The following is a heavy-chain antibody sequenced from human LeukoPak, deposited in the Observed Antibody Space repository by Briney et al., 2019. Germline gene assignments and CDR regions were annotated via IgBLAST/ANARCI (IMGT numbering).Heavy chain of an antibody. CDR1: GYTFTSYY. D-gene: IGHD2-2*01. J-gene: IGHJ4*02. CDR2: IIPMFGTV. CDR3: ARLGYCSGTNCY. V-gene: IGHV1-69*13. Sequence: ASVKVSCKASGYTFTSYYMHWVRQAPGQGLEWMGEIIPMFGTVKYAQKFQGRVTITADESTSTAYMELSSLRSEDTAVYYCARLGYCSGTNCYWGQGTLVTVPS.